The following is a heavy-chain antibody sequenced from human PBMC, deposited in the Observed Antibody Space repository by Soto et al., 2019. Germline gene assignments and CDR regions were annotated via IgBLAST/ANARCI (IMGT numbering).Heavy chain of an antibody. CDR3: ARGRVVVPAAVMFNCLDP. Sequence: SETLSLTCALSGAPITWGDYSWNWIRQPPGKGLEWIGYIFHGGSTYYNPSLRSRVTISVDRSRTQFSLKMSSVTAADTAVYYCARGRVVVPAAVMFNCLDPWRQGALVTVSS. J-gene: IGHJ5*02. CDR1: GAPITWGDYS. CDR2: IFHGGST. V-gene: IGHV4-30-2*01. D-gene: IGHD2-2*01.